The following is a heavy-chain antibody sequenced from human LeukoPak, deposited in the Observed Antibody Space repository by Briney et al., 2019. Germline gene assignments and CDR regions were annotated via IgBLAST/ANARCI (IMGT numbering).Heavy chain of an antibody. CDR2: IYYVGNT. CDR3: ARVEVIGSTRYFDY. D-gene: IGHD3-16*02. V-gene: IGHV4-31*03. Sequence: SETLSLTCTVSGGSISSGGNYWSWLRQLPGKGLEWIGYIYYVGNTNYNPSLKSRLSMSVDTSKNQFSLSLTSVTAADTAVYYCARVEVIGSTRYFDYWGQGAMVSVSS. J-gene: IGHJ4*02. CDR1: GGSISSGGNY.